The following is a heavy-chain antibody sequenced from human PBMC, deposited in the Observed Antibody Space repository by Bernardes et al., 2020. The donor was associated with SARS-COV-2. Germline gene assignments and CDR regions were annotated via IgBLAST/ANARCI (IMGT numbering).Heavy chain of an antibody. CDR3: RVVPAAMEYYYYGMDV. Sequence: DSVQVSCKVSGYTLTELSMHWVRQAPGQGLEWMGGFDPEDGETIYAQKFQGRVTMTEDTSTDTAYMELSSLRSEDTAVYYCRVVPAAMEYYYYGMDVWGQGTTVTVSS. J-gene: IGHJ6*02. CDR1: GYTLTELS. D-gene: IGHD2-2*01. CDR2: FDPEDGET. V-gene: IGHV1-24*01.